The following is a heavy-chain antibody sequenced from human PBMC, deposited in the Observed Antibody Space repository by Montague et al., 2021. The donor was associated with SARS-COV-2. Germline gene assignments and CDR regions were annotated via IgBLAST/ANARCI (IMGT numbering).Heavy chain of an antibody. CDR3: AHRIVGAPFDY. J-gene: IGHJ4*02. V-gene: IGHV2-5*02. Sequence: PALVKTTQTLTLSCTFSGFSLSASGVGVGWIRQPPGKALEWLALVYWXGEKRYSPSLKSRLTITNDTSKNQVVFKMANMDPVDTATYFCAHRIVGAPFDYWGQGALVTVSS. CDR1: GFSLSASGVG. CDR2: VYWXGEK. D-gene: IGHD1-26*01.